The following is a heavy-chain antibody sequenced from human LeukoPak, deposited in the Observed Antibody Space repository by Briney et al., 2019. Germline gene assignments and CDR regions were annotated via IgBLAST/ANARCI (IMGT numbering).Heavy chain of an antibody. CDR2: IKSKTDGGTT. V-gene: IGHV3-15*01. Sequence: PGGSLRLSCAASGFTFSNAWMSWVRQAPGKGLEWVGRIKSKTDGGTTDYAAPVKGRFTISRDDSKNTLYLQMNSLKTEDTAVYCCTTSSQQWLGFDSFDIWSQGTMVTVSS. D-gene: IGHD6-19*01. J-gene: IGHJ3*02. CDR3: TTSSQQWLGFDSFDI. CDR1: GFTFSNAW.